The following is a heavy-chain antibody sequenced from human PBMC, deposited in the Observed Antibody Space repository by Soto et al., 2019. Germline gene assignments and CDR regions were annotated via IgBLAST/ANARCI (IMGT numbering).Heavy chain of an antibody. CDR1: GGTFSSYA. V-gene: IGHV1-69*01. CDR2: IIPIFGTA. D-gene: IGHD2-15*01. CDR3: ARGRCATPSRPLPPSEHYYYYYGMDV. J-gene: IGHJ6*02. Sequence: QVQLVQSGAEVKKPGSSVKVSCKASGGTFSSYAISWVRQAPGQGLEWMGGIIPIFGTANYAQKFQGRVTITADESTSTADMELSSLRSEGTAVYYCARGRCATPSRPLPPSEHYYYYYGMDVWGQGTTVTVSS.